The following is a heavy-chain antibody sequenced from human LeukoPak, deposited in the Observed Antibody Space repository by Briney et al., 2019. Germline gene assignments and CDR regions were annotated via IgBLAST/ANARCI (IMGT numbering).Heavy chain of an antibody. V-gene: IGHV3-53*01. CDR1: GFTVSSNY. CDR3: ASQTTVKYYFDY. Sequence: GRSLRLSCAASGFTVSSNYMSWVRQAPGKGLEWVSVIYSGGSTYYADSVKGRFTISRDNSKNTLYLQLNSLRGEDTAVYYCASQTTVKYYFDYWGQGTLVTVSS. D-gene: IGHD4-17*01. J-gene: IGHJ4*02. CDR2: IYSGGST.